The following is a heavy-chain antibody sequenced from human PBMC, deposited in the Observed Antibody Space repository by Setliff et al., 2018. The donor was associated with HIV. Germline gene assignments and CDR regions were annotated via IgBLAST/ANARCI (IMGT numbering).Heavy chain of an antibody. CDR3: ARRRDGYNSAPWRNDY. CDR1: GGSISSSSYY. J-gene: IGHJ4*03. V-gene: IGHV4-39*01. CDR2: MYYSGST. Sequence: SETLSLTCTVSGGSISSSSYYWGWIRQPPGKGLEWIGSMYYSGSTYYNPSLKSRVTISGDTSKKQFSLKLRSVTAADTAVYDCARRRDGYNSAPWRNDYWGQGTMVTVSS. D-gene: IGHD5-12*01.